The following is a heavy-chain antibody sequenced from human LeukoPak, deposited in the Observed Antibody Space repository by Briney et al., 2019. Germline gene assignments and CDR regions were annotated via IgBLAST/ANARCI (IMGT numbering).Heavy chain of an antibody. D-gene: IGHD2-2*01. J-gene: IGHJ4*02. CDR1: GYTFTNYV. CDR2: INAGDGNT. Sequence: ASVKVSCTASGYTFTNYVMHWVRQAPGQRLEWMGWINAGDGNTQFSQNFQGRVTFTRDPSASKVYTELANERPENRAVYYGARGYCSRTSCQVPLEHWGGETVV. V-gene: IGHV1-3*01. CDR3: ARGYCSRTSCQVPLEH.